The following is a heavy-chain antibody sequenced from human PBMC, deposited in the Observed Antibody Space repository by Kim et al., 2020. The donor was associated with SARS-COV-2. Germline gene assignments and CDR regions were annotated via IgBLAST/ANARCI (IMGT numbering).Heavy chain of an antibody. Sequence: SETLSLTCAVYGGSFSGYYWSWIRQPPGKGLEWIGEINHSGSTNYNPSLKSRVTISVDTSKNKFSLKLSSVTAADTAVYYCARGGKYSGPLNPGCSGGSCSNPAGDWFDPWGQGTLVTVSS. V-gene: IGHV4-34*01. J-gene: IGHJ5*02. D-gene: IGHD2-15*01. CDR1: GGSFSGYY. CDR3: ARGGKYSGPLNPGCSGGSCSNPAGDWFDP. CDR2: INHSGST.